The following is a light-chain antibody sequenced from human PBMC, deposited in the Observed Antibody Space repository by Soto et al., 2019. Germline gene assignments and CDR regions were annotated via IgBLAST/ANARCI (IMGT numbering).Light chain of an antibody. CDR2: DAN. Sequence: EIVLTQSPGTLSLSPGERATLSCRASQSISSNYLAWYQQRPGQAPRLLMYDANNRAAGIPDRFSGRGSGTDFTLTISRLEPEDFAVFYCHHYNRSPIFTFGPGTTVEI. CDR3: HHYNRSPIFT. V-gene: IGKV3-20*01. CDR1: QSISSNY. J-gene: IGKJ3*01.